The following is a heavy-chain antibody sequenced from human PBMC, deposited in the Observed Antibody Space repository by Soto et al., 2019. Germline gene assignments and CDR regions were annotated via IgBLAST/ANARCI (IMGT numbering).Heavy chain of an antibody. CDR2: ISFDGSNK. J-gene: IGHJ4*02. Sequence: PGGSLRLSCAASGFTFSSYAMHWVRQAPGKGLEWVAVISFDGSNKYYADSVNGRFTISIDNSKNTLYLQLNSLRAEDTAVYYCSWSYFSGMSDYWGQGTLSTVYS. CDR3: SWSYFSGMSDY. V-gene: IGHV3-30-3*01. CDR1: GFTFSSYA. D-gene: IGHD1-26*01.